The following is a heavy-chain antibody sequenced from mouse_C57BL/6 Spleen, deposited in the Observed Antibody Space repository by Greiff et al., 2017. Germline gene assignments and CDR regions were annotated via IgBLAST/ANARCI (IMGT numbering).Heavy chain of an antibody. V-gene: IGHV14-4*01. J-gene: IGHJ1*03. CDR2: IDPENGDT. CDR3: TFSHYYGSSHWYFDV. CDR1: GFNIKDDY. Sequence: EVKLQQSGAELVRPGASVKLSCTASGFNIKDDYMHWVKQRPEQGLEWIGWIDPENGDTEYASKFQGKATITADPPSNTAYLQLSSLTSEDTAVYYCTFSHYYGSSHWYFDVWGTGTTVTVSS. D-gene: IGHD1-1*01.